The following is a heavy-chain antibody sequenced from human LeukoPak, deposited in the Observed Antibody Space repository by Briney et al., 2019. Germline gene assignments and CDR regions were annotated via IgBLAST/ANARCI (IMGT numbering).Heavy chain of an antibody. D-gene: IGHD3-3*01. CDR1: GFTFSSYS. Sequence: PGGSLRLSCAASGFTFSSYSMNWVRQAPGKGLEWVSSIRSSSSYIYYADSVKGRFTISRDNAKNSLYLQMNSLRAEDTALYYCAREPPDYDFWSGYYYYYYMDVWGKGTTVTVSS. V-gene: IGHV3-21*04. CDR3: AREPPDYDFWSGYYYYYYMDV. CDR2: IRSSSSYI. J-gene: IGHJ6*03.